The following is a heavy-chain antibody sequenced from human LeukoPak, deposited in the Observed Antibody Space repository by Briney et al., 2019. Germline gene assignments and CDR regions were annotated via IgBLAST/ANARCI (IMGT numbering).Heavy chain of an antibody. CDR1: GGSISSYY. Sequence: SETLSPTCTVSGGSISSYYWSWIRQPPGKGLEWIGYIYYSGSTNYNPSLKSRVTISVDTSKNQFSLKLSSVTAADTAVYYCARREGDQYYSDYWGQETLATVSP. CDR3: ARREGDQYYSDY. V-gene: IGHV4-59*08. J-gene: IGHJ4*02. CDR2: IYYSGST. D-gene: IGHD2-21*02.